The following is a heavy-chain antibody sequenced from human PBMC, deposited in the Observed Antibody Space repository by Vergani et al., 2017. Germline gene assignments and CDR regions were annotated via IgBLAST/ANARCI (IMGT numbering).Heavy chain of an antibody. CDR3: ARDNSDFWSGYWKT. J-gene: IGHJ5*02. CDR1: GFTFSSYS. CDR2: ISSSSSYR. V-gene: IGHV3-21*01. D-gene: IGHD3-3*01. Sequence: EVQLVESGGGLVKPGGSLRLSCAASGFTFSSYSMNWVRQAPGKGLEWVSSISSSSSYRYYADSVKGRFTISRDNAKNSLYLQMNSLRAEDTAVYYCARDNSDFWSGYWKTWGQGTLVTVSS.